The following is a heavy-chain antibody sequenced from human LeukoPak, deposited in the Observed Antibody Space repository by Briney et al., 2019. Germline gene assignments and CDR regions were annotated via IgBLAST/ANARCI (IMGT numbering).Heavy chain of an antibody. CDR1: GGSVSSGNYY. Sequence: SETLSLTCTVSGGSVSSGNYYWSWIRQPPGKGLEWIGYIYYSGSTNYNPSLKSRVTMSVDTSKNQFSLKLTSVTTADTAVYYCARRSGYSPNWFDPWGQGTLVTVSS. D-gene: IGHD3-3*01. V-gene: IGHV4-61*01. J-gene: IGHJ5*02. CDR3: ARRSGYSPNWFDP. CDR2: IYYSGST.